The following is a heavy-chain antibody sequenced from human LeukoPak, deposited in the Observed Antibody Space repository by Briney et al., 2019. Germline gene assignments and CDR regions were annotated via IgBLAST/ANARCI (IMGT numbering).Heavy chain of an antibody. CDR3: AKETGSGSYYEYYYDY. CDR2: ISYDGSNK. J-gene: IGHJ4*02. CDR1: GFTFSSYG. Sequence: PGGSLRLSCAASGFTFSSYGMHWVRQAPGKGQEWVAVISYDGSNKYYADSVKGRFTISRDNSKNTLYLEMNSLRAEDTAVYYCAKETGSGSYYEYYYDYWGQGTLVTVSS. D-gene: IGHD3-10*01. V-gene: IGHV3-30*18.